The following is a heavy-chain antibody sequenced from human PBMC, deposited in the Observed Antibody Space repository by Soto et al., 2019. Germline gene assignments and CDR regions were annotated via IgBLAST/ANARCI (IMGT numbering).Heavy chain of an antibody. CDR3: ARITSSDYSSSYGFVP. CDR1: GYTFTSYG. J-gene: IGHJ5*02. Sequence: ASVKVSCKTSGYTFTSYGISWVRQAPGQGLEWMGWISAYNGNTNYAQKLQGRVTMTTDTSTSTAYMELRSLRSDDTAVYYCARITSSDYSSSYGFVPWGQGTLVTVSS. D-gene: IGHD6-6*01. V-gene: IGHV1-18*01. CDR2: ISAYNGNT.